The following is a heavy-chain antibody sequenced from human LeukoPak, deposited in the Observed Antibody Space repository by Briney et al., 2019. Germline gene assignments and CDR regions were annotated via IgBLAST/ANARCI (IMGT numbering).Heavy chain of an antibody. CDR2: IYYSGST. Sequence: SETLSLTCTVSGGSISSYYWSWLRQPPGKGLEWFGYIYYSGSTNYNPSLKSRVTISVDTSKNQFSLKLSSVTAADTAVYYCARGPSPYCSSTSCKDWFDPWGQGTLVTVSS. CDR3: ARGPSPYCSSTSCKDWFDP. J-gene: IGHJ5*02. CDR1: GGSISSYY. V-gene: IGHV4-59*01. D-gene: IGHD2-2*01.